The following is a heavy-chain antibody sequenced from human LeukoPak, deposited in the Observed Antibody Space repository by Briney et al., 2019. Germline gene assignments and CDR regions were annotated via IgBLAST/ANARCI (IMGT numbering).Heavy chain of an antibody. CDR2: IYYSGST. D-gene: IGHD3-10*01. CDR1: GGSISSSSYY. J-gene: IGHJ5*02. CDR3: ARDLWFGDKYWFDP. V-gene: IGHV4-39*07. Sequence: SETLSLTCTVSGGSISSSSYYWGWIRQPPGTGLEWIGSIYYSGSTYYNPSLKSRVTISVDTSKNQFSLKLSSVTAADTAVYYCARDLWFGDKYWFDPWGQGTLVTVSS.